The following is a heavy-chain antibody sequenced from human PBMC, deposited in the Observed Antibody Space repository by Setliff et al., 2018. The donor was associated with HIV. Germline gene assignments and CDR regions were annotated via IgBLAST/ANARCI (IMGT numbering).Heavy chain of an antibody. J-gene: IGHJ3*02. D-gene: IGHD3-22*01. V-gene: IGHV3-21*06. CDR2: ISIGSGGVI. CDR1: GFTFRNYN. CDR3: AGCNYANSGNGVDAFDI. Sequence: KPGGSLRLSCAASGFTFRNYNFNWVRQAPGRGLEWVSSISIGSGGVIYYGDSVKGRFTVSRDNAKNSLFLQMNSLRAEDTAVYYCAGCNYANSGNGVDAFDIWGQGTMVTVSS.